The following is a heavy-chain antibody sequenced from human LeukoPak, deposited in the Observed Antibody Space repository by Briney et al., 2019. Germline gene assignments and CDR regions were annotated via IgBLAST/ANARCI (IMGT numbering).Heavy chain of an antibody. Sequence: GGSLRLSCAASGFPFTNYGLHWVRQAPGKGLEWVAAISYDGSDKHYADSAKGRFTISRDNSKSTLYLQMNSLRGEDTAYYYCAKVRGYSGYPYDYWGQGTLVTVSS. V-gene: IGHV3-30*18. CDR1: GFPFTNYG. D-gene: IGHD5-12*01. J-gene: IGHJ4*02. CDR2: ISYDGSDK. CDR3: AKVRGYSGYPYDY.